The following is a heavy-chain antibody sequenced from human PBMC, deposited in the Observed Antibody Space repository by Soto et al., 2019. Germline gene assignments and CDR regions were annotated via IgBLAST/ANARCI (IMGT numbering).Heavy chain of an antibody. J-gene: IGHJ3*02. CDR2: ISAYNGNT. D-gene: IGHD3-22*01. V-gene: IGHV1-18*01. Sequence: QVQLVQSGAEVKKPGASVKVSCKASGYTFTSYGISWVRQAPGQGLEWMGWISAYNGNTNYAQKLQGRVTMTTDTSKSTAYMELRSLRSDDTAVYYCARVGFNYYDSSGPDAFDIWGQGTMVTVSS. CDR3: ARVGFNYYDSSGPDAFDI. CDR1: GYTFTSYG.